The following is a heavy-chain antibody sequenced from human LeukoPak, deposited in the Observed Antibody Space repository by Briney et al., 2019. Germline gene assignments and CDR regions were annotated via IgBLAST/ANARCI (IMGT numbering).Heavy chain of an antibody. J-gene: IGHJ4*02. Sequence: GGSLRLSCAASGFTFSSYSMNWVRQAPGKGLEWVSYISSSSSTIYYADSVKGRFTISRDNAKNSLYLQMNSLRAEDTAVYYCARDLGDFGSGGWGQGPLVTVSS. D-gene: IGHD3-3*01. CDR2: ISSSSSTI. V-gene: IGHV3-48*01. CDR1: GFTFSSYS. CDR3: ARDLGDFGSGG.